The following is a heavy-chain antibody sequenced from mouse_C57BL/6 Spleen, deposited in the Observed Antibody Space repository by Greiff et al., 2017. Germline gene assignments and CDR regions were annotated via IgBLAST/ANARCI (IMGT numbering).Heavy chain of an antibody. Sequence: QVQLQQSGAELVRPGTSVKVSCKASGYAFTNYLIEWVKQRPGQGLEWIGVINPGSGGTNYNEKFKGKATLTADKSSSTAYMQLSSLTSEDSAVYVCARRGVGAYYYAMDYWGQGTSVTVSS. J-gene: IGHJ4*01. CDR1: GYAFTNYL. D-gene: IGHD1-1*01. V-gene: IGHV1-54*01. CDR3: ARRGVGAYYYAMDY. CDR2: INPGSGGT.